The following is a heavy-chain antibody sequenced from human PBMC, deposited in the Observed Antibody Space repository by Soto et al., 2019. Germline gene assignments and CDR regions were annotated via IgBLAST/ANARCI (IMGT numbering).Heavy chain of an antibody. D-gene: IGHD1-26*01. CDR1: GGSISSSSYY. J-gene: IGHJ4*02. Sequence: SETLSLTCTVSGGSISSSSYYWGWIRQPPGKGLEWNGSIYYSGSTYYNPSLKSRVTISVDTSKNQFSLKLSSVTAADTAVYYCARHKRSGSYYDFDYWGQGTLVTVSS. CDR2: IYYSGST. CDR3: ARHKRSGSYYDFDY. V-gene: IGHV4-39*01.